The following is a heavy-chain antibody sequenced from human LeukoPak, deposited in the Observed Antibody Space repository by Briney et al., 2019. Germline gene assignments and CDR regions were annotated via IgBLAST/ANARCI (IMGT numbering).Heavy chain of an antibody. Sequence: GGSLRLSCAASGFTFGSYAMSWVRQAPGKGLEWVSAISGSGGSTYYADSVKGRFTISRDNSKNTLYLQMNSLRAEDTAVYYCAKAPYYDSSGSHYWGQGTLVTVSS. J-gene: IGHJ4*02. D-gene: IGHD3-22*01. V-gene: IGHV3-23*01. CDR2: ISGSGGST. CDR1: GFTFGSYA. CDR3: AKAPYYDSSGSHY.